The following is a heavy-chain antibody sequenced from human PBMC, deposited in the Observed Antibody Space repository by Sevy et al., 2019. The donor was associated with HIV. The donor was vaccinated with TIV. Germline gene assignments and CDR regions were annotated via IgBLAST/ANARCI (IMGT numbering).Heavy chain of an antibody. D-gene: IGHD7-27*01. CDR2: ISATGGST. Sequence: GGSLRLSCAASGFTFTDYAMSWVRQAPGKGLEWVSGISATGGSTYYADSVKGRFTISRDDSRNTLYLYLQMNSLRAEDTALYYCAKDRWLTRDTGPLDYWGQGTLVTVSS. CDR1: GFTFTDYA. J-gene: IGHJ4*02. CDR3: AKDRWLTRDTGPLDY. V-gene: IGHV3-23*01.